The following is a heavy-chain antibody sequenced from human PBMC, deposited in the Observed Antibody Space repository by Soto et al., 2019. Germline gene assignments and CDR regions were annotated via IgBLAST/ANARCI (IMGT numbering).Heavy chain of an antibody. J-gene: IGHJ6*02. V-gene: IGHV3-53*01. CDR1: GFTVSSNY. CDR2: IYSGGST. Sequence: GGSLRLSCAASGFTVSSNYMSWVRQAPGKGLEWVSVIYSGGSTYYADSVKGRFTISRDNSKNTLYLQMNSLRAEDTAVYYCASRLGIAARTYYYYGMDVWGQGTTVTVS. CDR3: ASRLGIAARTYYYYGMDV. D-gene: IGHD6-6*01.